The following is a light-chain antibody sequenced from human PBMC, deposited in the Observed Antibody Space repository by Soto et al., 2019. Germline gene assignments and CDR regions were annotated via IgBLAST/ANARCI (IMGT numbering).Light chain of an antibody. Sequence: QSALTQPASVSGSPGQSITISCTGTSSDVGRYNYVSWYQQHPGKAPKLMIYEVSNRPSGVSNRFSGSKSGNTASLTISGLQAEDEADYYCSSYTSSSTRVFGGGTK. J-gene: IGLJ3*02. CDR1: SSDVGRYNY. CDR2: EVS. V-gene: IGLV2-14*01. CDR3: SSYTSSSTRV.